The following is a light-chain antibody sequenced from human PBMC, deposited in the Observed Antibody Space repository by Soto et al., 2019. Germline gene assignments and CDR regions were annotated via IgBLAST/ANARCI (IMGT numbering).Light chain of an antibody. Sequence: EIVMTQSPATLSVSPGERATLSCRASQSVSSNLAWYQQKPGQAPRLLLYGASTRATGIPARFSGSGSGTEFILTLSSLQSEDFAIYYCQQYNNWPPLTFGGGTKVEIK. CDR1: QSVSSN. CDR3: QQYNNWPPLT. CDR2: GAS. V-gene: IGKV3-15*01. J-gene: IGKJ4*01.